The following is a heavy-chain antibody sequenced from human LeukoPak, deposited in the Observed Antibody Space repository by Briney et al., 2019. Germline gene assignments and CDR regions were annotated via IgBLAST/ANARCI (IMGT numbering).Heavy chain of an antibody. CDR3: ARVAYSSCWYPDY. V-gene: IGHV3-33*01. CDR2: IWGDGSNK. Sequence: PGGSLRLSCAAAGFSFCSHGMQWVRQAPGKGLVWVAVIWGDGSNKYYADSVKDRFTISRDNSKNTLYLHMKSLRDADRAVYYCARVAYSSCWYPDYWGQGTLATASS. J-gene: IGHJ4*02. CDR1: GFSFCSHG. D-gene: IGHD6-19*01.